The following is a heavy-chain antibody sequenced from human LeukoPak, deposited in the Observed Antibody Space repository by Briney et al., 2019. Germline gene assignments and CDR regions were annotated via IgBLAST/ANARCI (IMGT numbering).Heavy chain of an antibody. CDR3: AKDRDDSSGYNPLADY. V-gene: IGHV3-23*01. D-gene: IGHD3-22*01. CDR2: ISGSGGST. J-gene: IGHJ4*02. Sequence: PGGSLRLSCAASGFTFSSYAMSWVRQAPGKGLEWVSAISGSGGSTYYADSVKGRFTISRDNSKNTLYLQMNSLRAEDTAVYYCAKDRDDSSGYNPLADYWGQGTLVTVSS. CDR1: GFTFSSYA.